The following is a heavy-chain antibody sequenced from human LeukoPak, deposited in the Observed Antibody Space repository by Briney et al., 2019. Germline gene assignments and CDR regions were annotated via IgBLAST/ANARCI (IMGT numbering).Heavy chain of an antibody. CDR1: GYTFTCYG. V-gene: IGHV1-18*01. CDR2: ISAYNGNT. Sequence: ASVKVSCKASGYTFTCYGISWVRQAPGQGLEWMGWISAYNGNTNYAQKLQGRVTMTTDTSTSTAYMELRSLRSDDTAVYYCAREGYSYGYGGYYYYYMDVWGKRTTVTVSS. D-gene: IGHD5-18*01. J-gene: IGHJ6*03. CDR3: AREGYSYGYGGYYYYYMDV.